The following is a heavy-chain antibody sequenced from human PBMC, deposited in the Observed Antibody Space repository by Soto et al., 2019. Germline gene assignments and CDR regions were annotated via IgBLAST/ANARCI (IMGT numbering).Heavy chain of an antibody. Sequence: QVQLVQSGAEGKKPGSSVKVSCRASGVTLNDYAISWVRQAPGQGLAWMGGIIPLSASAKLAQKFQGRVTITADKSMRTAYMELTSVRYVDTGLYYCATGFLAAAPLIYWGKGTMVTVSS. CDR1: GVTLNDYA. CDR2: IIPLSASA. D-gene: IGHD6-13*01. J-gene: IGHJ4*02. V-gene: IGHV1-69*06. CDR3: ATGFLAAAPLIY.